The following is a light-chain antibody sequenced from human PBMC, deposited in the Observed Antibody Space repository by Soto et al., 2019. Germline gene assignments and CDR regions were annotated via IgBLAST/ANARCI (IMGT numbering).Light chain of an antibody. Sequence: QSVLTQPPSASGTPGQRVTISCSGSSSNIGSNTASWYQQLPGSAPRLLIYSNIQRPSGVPDRFSGSKSGTSASLAISGLRCDDDADYYCASWADGLKGYVFGTGTKGTAL. CDR2: SNI. CDR1: SSNIGSNT. CDR3: ASWADGLKGYV. V-gene: IGLV1-44*01. J-gene: IGLJ1*01.